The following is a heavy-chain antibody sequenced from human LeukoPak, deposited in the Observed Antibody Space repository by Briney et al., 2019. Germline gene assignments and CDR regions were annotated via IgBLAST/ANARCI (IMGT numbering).Heavy chain of an antibody. Sequence: GGSLRLSCAASGFTFSDYYIDWARQAPGKGLEWIGRGRNKANSYSTDYAASVKGRFTISRDDSKNSLYLQMNSLKTEDTAVYYCARTVRFLDMGVWGKGTTVTVSS. CDR2: GRNKANSYST. V-gene: IGHV3-72*01. D-gene: IGHD3-3*01. J-gene: IGHJ6*03. CDR3: ARTVRFLDMGV. CDR1: GFTFSDYY.